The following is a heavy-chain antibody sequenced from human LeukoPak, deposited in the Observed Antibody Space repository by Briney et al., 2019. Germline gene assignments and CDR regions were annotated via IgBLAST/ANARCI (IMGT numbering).Heavy chain of an antibody. CDR1: GFTFSDYY. CDR2: ISSSGTTI. CDR3: ARDPGTGPQYYYYGMDV. V-gene: IGHV3-11*01. D-gene: IGHD1-14*01. J-gene: IGHJ6*02. Sequence: KPGGSLRLSCAASGFTFSDYYMTWIRQAPGKGLEWLSYISSSGTTIYYADSVKGRFTISRDNAKNSLYLQINSLRAEDTAVYYCARDPGTGPQYYYYGMDVWGQGTTVTVSS.